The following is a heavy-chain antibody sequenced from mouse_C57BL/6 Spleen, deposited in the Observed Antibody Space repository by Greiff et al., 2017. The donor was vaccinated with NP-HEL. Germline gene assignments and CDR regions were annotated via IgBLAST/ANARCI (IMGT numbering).Heavy chain of an antibody. D-gene: IGHD2-2*01. Sequence: EVQVVESGGGLVKPGGSLKLSCAASGFTFSDYGMHWVRQAPEKGLEWVAYISSGSSTIYYADTVKGRFTISRDNAKNTLFLQMTSLRSEDTAMYYVASAVTTRDYYAMDYWGQGTSVTVSS. V-gene: IGHV5-17*01. CDR3: ASAVTTRDYYAMDY. CDR1: GFTFSDYG. J-gene: IGHJ4*01. CDR2: ISSGSSTI.